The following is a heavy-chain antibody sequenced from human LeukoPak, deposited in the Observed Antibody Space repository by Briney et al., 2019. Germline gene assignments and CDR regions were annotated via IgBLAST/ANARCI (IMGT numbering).Heavy chain of an antibody. Sequence: SETLCLTCTVSGGSLSSYFWSWIRQPAGKGLEWIGRIYTSGSTNYNPSLKSRVTMSVDTSKNQFSLKLSSVTAADTAVYYCARATYYYDSSGYSLSWFDASGEGSLVTVSS. D-gene: IGHD3-22*01. V-gene: IGHV4-4*07. J-gene: IGHJ5*02. CDR1: GGSLSSYF. CDR3: ARATYYYDSSGYSLSWFDA. CDR2: IYTSGST.